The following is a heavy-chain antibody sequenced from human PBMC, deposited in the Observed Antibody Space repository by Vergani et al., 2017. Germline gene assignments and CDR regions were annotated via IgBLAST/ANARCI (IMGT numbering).Heavy chain of an antibody. CDR1: GESIRSGSHY. D-gene: IGHD6-25*01. CDR3: ARVDTQVPATSHFYYMDV. J-gene: IGHJ6*03. Sequence: QVKLQESGPGLLKPSQTLSLTCTVSGESIRSGSHYWSWIRQPPGKGLEWIGEINHSGSTNYNPSLKSRVTISVDTSKNQFSLKLSSVTAADTAVYYCARVDTQVPATSHFYYMDVWGKGTTVVVSS. CDR2: INHSGST. V-gene: IGHV4-39*07.